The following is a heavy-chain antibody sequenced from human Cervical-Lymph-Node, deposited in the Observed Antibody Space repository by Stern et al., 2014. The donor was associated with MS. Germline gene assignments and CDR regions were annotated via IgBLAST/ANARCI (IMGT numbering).Heavy chain of an antibody. CDR3: SRNGDDTSSWYPGVY. CDR2: IDPNSGIT. Sequence: VQLVQSGAEVKKPGASVKVSCTASGYTFTGYYMHWVRQAPGQGLEWMGRIDPNSGITKYAQKFQGMVTMTRDTSISTAYMEVSRLRFDDTAVYYCSRNGDDTSSWYPGVYWGQGTLVTVSS. CDR1: GYTFTGYY. J-gene: IGHJ4*02. V-gene: IGHV1-2*06. D-gene: IGHD6-13*01.